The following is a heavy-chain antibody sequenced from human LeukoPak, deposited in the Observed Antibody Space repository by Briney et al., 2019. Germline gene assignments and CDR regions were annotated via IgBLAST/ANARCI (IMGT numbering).Heavy chain of an antibody. CDR2: IYSSGTT. J-gene: IGHJ3*02. CDR1: GFTVSTNY. V-gene: IGHV3-53*01. Sequence: PGGSLRLSCAASGFTVSTNYMNWVRQAPGKGLEWIAIIYSSGTTNYADSVKGRFTISRDNSKNILYLQMNSLRAEDTAVYFRARYYDSSGYYPGAFDIWGQGTMVTVSS. D-gene: IGHD3-22*01. CDR3: ARYYDSSGYYPGAFDI.